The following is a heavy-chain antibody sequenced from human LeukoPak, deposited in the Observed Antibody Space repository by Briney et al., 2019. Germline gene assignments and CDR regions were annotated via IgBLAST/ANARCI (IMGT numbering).Heavy chain of an antibody. CDR1: GFTFNHAW. CDR2: IKSKTDRGTT. V-gene: IGHV3-15*01. Sequence: GGSLRLSCAASGFTFNHAWMSWVRQAPGKGLEWVGRIKSKTDRGTTDYAAPVKGRFTISRDDSKNTLYLQMNSLKTEDTAAYYCTWVGAKYYFDYWGRGTLVTVSS. CDR3: TWVGAKYYFDY. D-gene: IGHD1-26*01. J-gene: IGHJ4*02.